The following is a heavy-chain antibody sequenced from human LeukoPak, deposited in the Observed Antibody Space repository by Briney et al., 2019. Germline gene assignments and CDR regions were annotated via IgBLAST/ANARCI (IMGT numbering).Heavy chain of an antibody. CDR1: GFTVSSNY. CDR3: AKKYSTGLDP. J-gene: IGHJ5*02. CDR2: IYSGGST. V-gene: IGHV3-53*01. D-gene: IGHD1-26*01. Sequence: HPGGSLRLSCAASGFTVSSNYMSWVRQAPGKGLEWVSVIYSGGSTYYTDSVKGRFTISRDNSKNTLYLQMNSLRAEDTAIYYCAKKYSTGLDPWGQGTLVTVSS.